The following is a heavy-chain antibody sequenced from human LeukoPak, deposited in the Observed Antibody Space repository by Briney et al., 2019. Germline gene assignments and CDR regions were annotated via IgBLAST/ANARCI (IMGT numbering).Heavy chain of an antibody. J-gene: IGHJ6*04. CDR3: AKSDDILTGYPYGMDV. Sequence: GGSLRLSCAASGFTFNSYAMSWVRQAPGKGLEWVSAIRGSGGNTYYADCVKGRFTISRDNSKNTLYLQMNSLRAEDTAVYYCAKSDDILTGYPYGMDVWGKGTTVTVSS. D-gene: IGHD3-9*01. CDR1: GFTFNSYA. CDR2: IRGSGGNT. V-gene: IGHV3-23*01.